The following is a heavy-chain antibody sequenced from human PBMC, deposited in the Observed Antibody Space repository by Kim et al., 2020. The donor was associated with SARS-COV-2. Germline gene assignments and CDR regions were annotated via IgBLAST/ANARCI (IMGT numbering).Heavy chain of an antibody. CDR3: ARCTSDYSNYLRYDAFDI. CDR1: GGTFSSYA. J-gene: IGHJ3*02. V-gene: IGHV1-69*13. Sequence: SVKVSCKASGGTFSSYAISWVRQAPGQGLEWMGGIIPIFGTANYAQKFQGRVTITADESTSTAYMELSSLRSEDTAVYYCARCTSDYSNYLRYDAFDIWGQGTMVTVSS. CDR2: IIPIFGTA. D-gene: IGHD4-4*01.